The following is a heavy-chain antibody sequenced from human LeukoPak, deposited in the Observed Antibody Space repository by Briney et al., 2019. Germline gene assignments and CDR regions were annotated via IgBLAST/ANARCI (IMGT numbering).Heavy chain of an antibody. CDR2: ISYDGGLK. V-gene: IGHV3-30*18. CDR3: AKEGSGSSSPSYYYGMDV. J-gene: IGHJ6*02. Sequence: GGSLRLSCAASGFTYSSYTMNWVRQAPGKGLEWVAVISYDGGLKYYSDSVKGRFTISRDNSKNTLSLQMNSLRAEVTAVYYCAKEGSGSSSPSYYYGMDVWGQGTTVTVSS. D-gene: IGHD6-6*01. CDR1: GFTYSSYT.